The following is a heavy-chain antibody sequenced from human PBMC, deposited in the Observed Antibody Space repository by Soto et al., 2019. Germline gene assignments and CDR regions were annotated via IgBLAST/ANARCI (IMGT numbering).Heavy chain of an antibody. CDR2: TSNSGGA. CDR1: SGSIFSSNW. CDR3: ASHLVMSCTRGFDN. Sequence: QVQLQESGPGLVKPSGTLSLTCAVSSGSIFSSNWWSWVRQPPGKGLEWIGETSNSGGANSNPSLQSRVTITVDRYKNHFFLELRYVAAADTAVYYCASHLVMSCTRGFDNWGLGALVTVSS. J-gene: IGHJ4*02. V-gene: IGHV4-4*02. D-gene: IGHD2-8*01.